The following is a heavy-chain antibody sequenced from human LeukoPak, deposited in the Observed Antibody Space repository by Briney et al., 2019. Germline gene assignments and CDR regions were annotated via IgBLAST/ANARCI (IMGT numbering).Heavy chain of an antibody. CDR1: GFTFSSYG. V-gene: IGHV3-30*02. CDR2: IRYDGSNK. D-gene: IGHD6-19*01. CDR3: AKDRGYSSAVYYFDY. Sequence: PGGSLRLSCAASGFTFSSYGMHWVRQAPGKGLEWVAFIRYDGSNKYYADSVKGRFTISRDNSKNTLYLQMNSLRAEDTAVYYCAKDRGYSSAVYYFDYWGQGTLVTVSS. J-gene: IGHJ4*02.